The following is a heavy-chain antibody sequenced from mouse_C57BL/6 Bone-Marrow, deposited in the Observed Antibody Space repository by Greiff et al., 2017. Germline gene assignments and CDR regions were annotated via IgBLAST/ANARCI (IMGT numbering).Heavy chain of an antibody. V-gene: IGHV1-55*01. D-gene: IGHD2-5*01. J-gene: IGHJ1*03. CDR1: GYTFTSYW. Sequence: QVQLQQPGAELVKPGASVKMSCKASGYTFTSYWITWVKQRPGQGLEWIGDIYPGSGSTNYNEKFKGKATLTVDTSSSTAYMQHSSLTSEDSAVYYCARPYYSNYWYFDVWGTGTTVTVSS. CDR2: IYPGSGST. CDR3: ARPYYSNYWYFDV.